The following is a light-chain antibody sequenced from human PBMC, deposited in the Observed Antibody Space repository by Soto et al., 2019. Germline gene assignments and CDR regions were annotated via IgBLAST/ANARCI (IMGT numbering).Light chain of an antibody. Sequence: QSALTQPASVSGSPGQSITISCTGTSSDVGGYNYVSWYQQHPGKAPKLMIYEVSNRPSGVSNRFSGSKSGNTASLTISRLQAEDEADYYCSSYPSSSTYVFGPGTKLTVL. CDR1: SSDVGGYNY. J-gene: IGLJ1*01. CDR2: EVS. CDR3: SSYPSSSTYV. V-gene: IGLV2-14*01.